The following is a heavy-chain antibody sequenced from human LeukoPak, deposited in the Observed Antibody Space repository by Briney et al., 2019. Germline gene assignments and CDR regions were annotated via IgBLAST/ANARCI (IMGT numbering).Heavy chain of an antibody. CDR2: IYPGDSGT. CDR3: ARPRDGYNYGFHY. Sequence: GAALKISCKGSGYLFTSYWIGWVRQLPGKGLEWMGIIYPGDSGTRYSPSFQSQLTISVDKSISTAYLQWSSLKASDTAMYYCARPRDGYNYGFHYWGQGTLVTVSS. D-gene: IGHD5-24*01. CDR1: GYLFTSYW. V-gene: IGHV5-51*01. J-gene: IGHJ4*02.